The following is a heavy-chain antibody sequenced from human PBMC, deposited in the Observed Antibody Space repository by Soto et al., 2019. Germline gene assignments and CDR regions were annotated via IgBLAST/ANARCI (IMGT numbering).Heavy chain of an antibody. Sequence: QVQLQESGPGLVKPSETLSLTCTVSGGSISSYYWSWIRQPPGKGLEWIGYIYYSGSTNYNPSLTGRVTISVDTSKNQFSLKLSSVTAADTAVYYCARRVGAFDIWGQGTMVTVSS. CDR3: ARRVGAFDI. CDR1: GGSISSYY. J-gene: IGHJ3*02. V-gene: IGHV4-59*01. D-gene: IGHD3-10*01. CDR2: IYYSGST.